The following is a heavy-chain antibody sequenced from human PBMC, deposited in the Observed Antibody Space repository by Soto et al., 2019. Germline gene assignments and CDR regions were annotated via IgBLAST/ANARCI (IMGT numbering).Heavy chain of an antibody. D-gene: IGHD6-13*01. V-gene: IGHV4-59*08. CDR2: IYYSGST. CDR3: AGGYSSSVDY. J-gene: IGHJ4*02. Sequence: SETLSLTCTVSGGSISSYYWSWIRQPPGKGLEWIGYIYYSGSTNYNPSLKSRVTISVDTSKNQFSLKLSSVTAADTAVYYCAGGYSSSVDYWGQGTLVTVSS. CDR1: GGSISSYY.